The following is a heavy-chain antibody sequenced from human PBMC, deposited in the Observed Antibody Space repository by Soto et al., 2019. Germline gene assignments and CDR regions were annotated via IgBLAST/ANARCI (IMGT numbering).Heavy chain of an antibody. V-gene: IGHV4-59*01. Sequence: PSETLSLTCTVSGGSISSYYWSWIRQPPGKGLEWIGYIYYSGSTNYNPSLKSRVTISVDTSKNQFSLKLSSVTAADTAVYYCERRDYYYYYGMDVWGQGTTVTVSS. J-gene: IGHJ6*02. CDR3: ERRDYYYYYGMDV. CDR1: GGSISSYY. CDR2: IYYSGST.